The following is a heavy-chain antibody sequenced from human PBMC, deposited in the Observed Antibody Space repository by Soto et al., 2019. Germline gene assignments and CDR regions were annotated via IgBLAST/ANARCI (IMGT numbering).Heavy chain of an antibody. D-gene: IGHD2-21*01. CDR2: ISAYNGNT. CDR3: ARDPPYLPRPDRLFDY. J-gene: IGHJ4*02. CDR1: GYTFTSYG. Sequence: QVQLVQSGGEVKKPGASVKVSCKASGYTFTSYGLSWVRQAPGQGLEWMGWISAYNGNTKYAQKLQGRVTMTTDTSTSRAYMELRSLRSDDTAVYYCARDPPYLPRPDRLFDYWGQGTLVAVSS. V-gene: IGHV1-18*01.